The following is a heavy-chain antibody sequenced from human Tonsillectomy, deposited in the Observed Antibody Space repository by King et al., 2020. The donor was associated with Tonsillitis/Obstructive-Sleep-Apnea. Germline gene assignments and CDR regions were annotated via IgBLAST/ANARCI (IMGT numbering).Heavy chain of an antibody. CDR1: GYTFTSYG. V-gene: IGHV1-18*01. CDR3: ARDWRVDIVATAATFDI. D-gene: IGHD5-12*01. Sequence: QLVQSGAEVKKPGASVKVSCKASGYTFTSYGISWVRQAPGQGLEWMGWISSYNGNTNYAQKLPGRVTMTTDNSTSTAYMELRSLRSDDTAVYYCARDWRVDIVATAATFDIWGQGTMVTVSS. CDR2: ISSYNGNT. J-gene: IGHJ3*02.